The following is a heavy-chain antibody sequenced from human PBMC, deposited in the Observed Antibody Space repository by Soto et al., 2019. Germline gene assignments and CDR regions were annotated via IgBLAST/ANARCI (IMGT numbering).Heavy chain of an antibody. CDR1: GFTFSTYA. J-gene: IGHJ4*02. D-gene: IGHD2-15*01. V-gene: IGHV3-23*01. CDR2: ISGSGGNT. CDR3: AKDQEVVAAVSHLDY. Sequence: GGSQRLSCAASGFTFSTYAMSWVRQAPGKGLEWVSSISGSGGNTYYADSVKGRFTISRDNSKTTLYLQMNSLRAEDTAVYYCAKDQEVVAAVSHLDYWGQGTLVTVSS.